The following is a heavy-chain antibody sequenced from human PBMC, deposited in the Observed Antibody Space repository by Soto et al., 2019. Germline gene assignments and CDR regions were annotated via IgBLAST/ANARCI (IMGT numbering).Heavy chain of an antibody. J-gene: IGHJ6*02. CDR1: GGSISSYY. CDR3: VRVTERYYYYGMEV. D-gene: IGHD1-1*01. V-gene: IGHV4-4*07. Sequence: SETLSLTCTVSGGSISSYYWSWIRQPAGKGLEWIGPIYTSGSTNYNPSLKSRVTMSVDTSKNQFFLKLSSVTAADSAVYCCVRVTERYYYYGMEVWGQGTTVTVSS. CDR2: IYTSGST.